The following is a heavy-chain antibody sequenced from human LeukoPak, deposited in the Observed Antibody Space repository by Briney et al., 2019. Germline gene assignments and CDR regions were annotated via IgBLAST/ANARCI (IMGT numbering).Heavy chain of an antibody. J-gene: IGHJ4*02. D-gene: IGHD2-2*01. CDR2: INPNSGGT. Sequence: ASVKVSCKASGYTFTGYYMHWVRQAPGQGLEWMGRINPNSGGTNYAQKFQGRVTITRDTSISTAYMELSRLRSDDTAVYYCAFHTRYCSSTSCSDYWGQGTLVTVSS. CDR1: GYTFTGYY. CDR3: AFHTRYCSSTSCSDY. V-gene: IGHV1-2*06.